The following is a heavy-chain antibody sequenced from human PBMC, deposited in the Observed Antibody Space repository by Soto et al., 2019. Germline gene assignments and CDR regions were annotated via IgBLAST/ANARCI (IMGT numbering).Heavy chain of an antibody. CDR2: ITSSGTSM. CDR1: GFTFKTYS. J-gene: IGHJ6*02. V-gene: IGHV3-21*01. CDR3: VRGPPKKGGATGITSHYDYYGMDF. Sequence: GGSLRLSCAASGFTFKTYSMIWVRQAPAKGLEWVSSITSSGTSMYYADSVKGRFTISRDNAKNSLFLQMNSLRGEDTALYYCVRGPPKKGGATGITSHYDYYGMDFWGQGTTVTVSS. D-gene: IGHD1-1*01.